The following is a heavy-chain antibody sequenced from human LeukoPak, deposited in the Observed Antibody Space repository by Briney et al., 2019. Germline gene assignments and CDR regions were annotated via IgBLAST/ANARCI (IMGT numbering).Heavy chain of an antibody. D-gene: IGHD3-22*01. CDR1: GFTFSSYA. Sequence: GGSLRLSCAAPGFTFSSYAMTWVRQSPGKGLEWVSAIGGSGGTTYYADSVKGRFSISRDNSKNTLYLQMNNLRAEDTAVYYCAKTLYYDSRNYFFDYWGQGTLVTVSS. V-gene: IGHV3-23*01. CDR2: IGGSGGTT. J-gene: IGHJ4*02. CDR3: AKTLYYDSRNYFFDY.